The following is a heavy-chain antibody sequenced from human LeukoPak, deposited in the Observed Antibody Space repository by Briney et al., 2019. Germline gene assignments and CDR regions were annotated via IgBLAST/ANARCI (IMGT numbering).Heavy chain of an antibody. CDR3: AKDTTRYYFDC. D-gene: IGHD1-26*01. CDR2: ISGPGGST. CDR1: GFTFSSNA. J-gene: IGHJ4*02. Sequence: GGSLRLSCAASGFTFSSNAMSCVRQAPGKGLEWVSGISGPGGSTYYADSVKGRFTISRDNSKNTLYLQMNSLRAEDTAVYYCAKDTTRYYFDCWGQGTLVTVSS. V-gene: IGHV3-23*01.